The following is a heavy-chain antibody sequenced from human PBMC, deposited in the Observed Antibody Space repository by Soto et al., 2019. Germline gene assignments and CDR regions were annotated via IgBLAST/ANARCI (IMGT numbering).Heavy chain of an antibody. D-gene: IGHD3-3*01. Sequence: GESLKISCKGSGYGFSIHWVAWLRQMPGKGLEWVGIIYPGDSDTRYSPSFQGQVTISADKSISTAYLQWSSLKASDTAMYYCARSSARDYDFWSGYYTGWATGWFDPWGQGTLVTVSS. CDR3: ARSSARDYDFWSGYYTGWATGWFDP. CDR1: GYGFSIHW. J-gene: IGHJ5*02. CDR2: IYPGDSDT. V-gene: IGHV5-51*01.